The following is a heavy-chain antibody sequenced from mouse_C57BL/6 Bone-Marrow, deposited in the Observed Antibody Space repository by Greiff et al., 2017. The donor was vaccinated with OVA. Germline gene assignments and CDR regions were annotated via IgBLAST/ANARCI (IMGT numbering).Heavy chain of an antibody. CDR2: INPNTGGT. D-gene: IGHD1-1*02. V-gene: IGHV1-18*01. CDR1: GYTFTDYN. Sequence: EVQLKESGPELVKPGASVKIPCKASGYTFTDYNMDWVKQSHGKSLEWIGDINPNTGGTIYNQKFKGKATLTVDKSSSTAYMELSSLTAEDTAVYYGARDGSYGYFDVWGTGTTVTVSS. CDR3: ARDGSYGYFDV. J-gene: IGHJ1*03.